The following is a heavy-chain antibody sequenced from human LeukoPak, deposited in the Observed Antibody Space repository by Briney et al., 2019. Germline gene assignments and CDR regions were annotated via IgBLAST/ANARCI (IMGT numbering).Heavy chain of an antibody. CDR2: IIPIFGTA. CDR3: ARGTRLGELSSFDY. CDR1: GGTFSSYA. J-gene: IGHJ4*02. V-gene: IGHV1-69*13. Sequence: SVKVSCKASGGTFSSYAISWVRQAPGQGLEWMGGIIPIFGTANYAQKFQGRVTITADESTSTAYMDLSSLRSEDTAVCYCARGTRLGELSSFDYWGQGTLVTVSS. D-gene: IGHD3-16*02.